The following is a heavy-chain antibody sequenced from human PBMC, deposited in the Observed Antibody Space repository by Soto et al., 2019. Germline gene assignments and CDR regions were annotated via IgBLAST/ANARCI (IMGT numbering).Heavy chain of an antibody. CDR3: ARAAAIYYDSSGYSWFDP. D-gene: IGHD3-22*01. Sequence: GASVKVSCKASGGTFSSYAISWVRQAPGQGLEWMGGIIPIFGTANYAQKFQGRVTITADESTSTAYMELSSLRSEDTAVYYCARAAAIYYDSSGYSWFDPWGQGTLVTVSS. CDR1: GGTFSSYA. V-gene: IGHV1-69*13. CDR2: IIPIFGTA. J-gene: IGHJ5*02.